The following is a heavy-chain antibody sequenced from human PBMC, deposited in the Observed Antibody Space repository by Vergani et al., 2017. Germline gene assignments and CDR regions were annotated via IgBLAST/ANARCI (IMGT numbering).Heavy chain of an antibody. Sequence: EVQLVESGGVVVQPGGSLRLSCAASGFTFDDYTMHWVRQAPGKGLEWVSLISWDGGSTYYADSVKGRFTISRNNSKNSLYLQMNSLRTEDTALYYCPKEISGWPEYYYYYYGMDVWGQGTTVTVSS. CDR3: PKEISGWPEYYYYYYGMDV. CDR2: ISWDGGST. CDR1: GFTFDDYT. V-gene: IGHV3-43*01. D-gene: IGHD6-19*01. J-gene: IGHJ6*02.